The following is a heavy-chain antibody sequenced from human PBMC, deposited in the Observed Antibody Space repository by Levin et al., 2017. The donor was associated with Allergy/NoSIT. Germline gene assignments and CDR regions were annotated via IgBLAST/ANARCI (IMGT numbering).Heavy chain of an antibody. V-gene: IGHV1-18*01. Sequence: GESLKISCKASGYTFTSYGISWVRQAPGQGLEWMGWISAYNGNTNYAQKLQGRVTMTTDTSTSTAYMELRSLRSDDTAVYYCARDLTGAFDIWGQGTMVTVSS. CDR2: ISAYNGNT. J-gene: IGHJ3*02. CDR1: GYTFTSYG. CDR3: ARDLTGAFDI. D-gene: IGHD7-27*01.